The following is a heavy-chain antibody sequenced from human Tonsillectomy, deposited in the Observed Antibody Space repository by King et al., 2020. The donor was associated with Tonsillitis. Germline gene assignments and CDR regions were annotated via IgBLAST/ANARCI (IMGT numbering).Heavy chain of an antibody. V-gene: IGHV3-33*08. CDR3: ARDHLAEGYYFDY. CDR2: IWYDGSNK. Sequence: VQLVESGGGVVQPGRSLRLSCAASGFTFSSYGMHWVRQAPGKGLEWVAVIWYDGSNKYYADSVKGRFTISRDNSKNTLYLQMNSLRAEDTAVYYCARDHLAEGYYFDYWGQGTLVTVSS. CDR1: GFTFSSYG. J-gene: IGHJ4*02.